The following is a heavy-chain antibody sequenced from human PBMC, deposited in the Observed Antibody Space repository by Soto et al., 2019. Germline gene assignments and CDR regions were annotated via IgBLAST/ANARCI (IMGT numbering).Heavy chain of an antibody. CDR1: GGSISSSNW. D-gene: IGHD3-22*01. CDR3: AGGGSIVVATRRLMDV. V-gene: IGHV4-4*02. J-gene: IGHJ6*03. CDR2: VSHSGST. Sequence: PSETLSLTCAVSGGSISSSNWWSWVRQPPGKGLEWIGDVSHSGSTNYNPSLKSRVTISIDKSKNQFSLKLSSVAVADTAFYYCAGGGSIVVATRRLMDVWGKGTTVTVSS.